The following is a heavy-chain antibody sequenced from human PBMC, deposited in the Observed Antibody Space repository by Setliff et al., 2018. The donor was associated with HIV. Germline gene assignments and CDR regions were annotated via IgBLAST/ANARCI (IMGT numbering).Heavy chain of an antibody. CDR2: IYYSGST. V-gene: IGHV4-59*11. CDR3: AREEDYNFWSGYDWFDP. J-gene: IGHJ5*02. CDR1: GGSMNIHY. D-gene: IGHD3-3*01. Sequence: KSSETLSLTCTVSGGSMNIHYWSWIRQPPGKGLEWIGSIYYSGSTNYNPSLKSRVTISVDTSKNQFSLKLSSVTAADTAVYYCAREEDYNFWSGYDWFDPGGQGTLVTVSS.